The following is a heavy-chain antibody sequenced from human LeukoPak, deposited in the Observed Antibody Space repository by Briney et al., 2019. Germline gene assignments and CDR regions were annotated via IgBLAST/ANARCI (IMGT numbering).Heavy chain of an antibody. Sequence: PSETLSLTCTVSGDSVTRSVYNWGWIRQPPGKGLEWIGTIYYSGRTYYNPSLKGRVTISVHTSKNHFSLKLTSVTAADTAVYYCASGYYGSGSQPGWFDPWGQGTLVTVSS. V-gene: IGHV4-39*02. J-gene: IGHJ5*02. CDR2: IYYSGRT. CDR1: GDSVTRSVYN. CDR3: ASGYYGSGSQPGWFDP. D-gene: IGHD3-10*01.